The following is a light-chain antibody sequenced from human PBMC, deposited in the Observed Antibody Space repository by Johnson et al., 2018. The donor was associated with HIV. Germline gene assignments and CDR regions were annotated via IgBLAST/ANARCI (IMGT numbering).Light chain of an antibody. J-gene: IGLJ1*01. Sequence: QSVLTQPPSVSAAPGQKVIISCSGGSSDIGNNYVSWYQQLPGTAPKLLIYENNKRPSGIPDRFSGSKSGTSATLGITGLQTGDEADYYCGTWDTSLIANYVFGTGTKVTVL. CDR3: GTWDTSLIANYV. V-gene: IGLV1-51*02. CDR1: SSDIGNNY. CDR2: ENN.